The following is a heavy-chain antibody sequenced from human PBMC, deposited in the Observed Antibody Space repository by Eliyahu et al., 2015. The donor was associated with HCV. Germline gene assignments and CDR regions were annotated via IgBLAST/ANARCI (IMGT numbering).Heavy chain of an antibody. V-gene: IGHV3-74*01. CDR3: ARDQYDYWSGYYSPTLDY. J-gene: IGHJ4*02. CDR2: TNSDGSTT. D-gene: IGHD3/OR15-3a*01. Sequence: EVQLVESGGGLVQPGGSLRLSCSASGFXFXSSWMHWVRQPPGKGLEXVSHTNSDGSTTSHADSVKGRFIISRDNAKNTLYLQMNSLRVDDTAVYYCARDQYDYWSGYYSPTLDYWGQGILVTVSS. CDR1: GFXFXSSW.